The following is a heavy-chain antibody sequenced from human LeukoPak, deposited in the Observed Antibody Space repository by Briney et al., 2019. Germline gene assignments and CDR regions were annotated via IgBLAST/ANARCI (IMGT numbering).Heavy chain of an antibody. CDR1: GYTFTGYY. D-gene: IGHD3-22*01. J-gene: IGHJ4*02. V-gene: IGHV1-2*02. CDR2: INPNSGGT. Sequence: ASVRVSCKASGYTFTGYYMHWVRQAPGQGLEWMGWINPNSGGTNYAQKFQGRVTMTRDTSISTAYMELSRLRSDDTAVYYCARVKAYYYDSSGYSYYFHYLRQGSLVTVSS. CDR3: ARVKAYYYDSSGYSYYFHY.